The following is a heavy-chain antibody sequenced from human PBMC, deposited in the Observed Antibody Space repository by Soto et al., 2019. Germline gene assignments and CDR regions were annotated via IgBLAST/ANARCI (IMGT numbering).Heavy chain of an antibody. J-gene: IGHJ4*02. CDR1: GFTFSTYA. V-gene: IGHV3-30-3*01. CDR3: ARALLYYYDPSGERHLDY. CDR2: ISNDGGKA. D-gene: IGHD3-22*01. Sequence: QVQLVESGGDMVQPGTSLSLSCAASGFTFSTYAMHWVRQTPGRGLEWMAVISNDGGKAHYADSVKGRFTISRDNSGNTLYLHMNSLRPEDTARYYCARALLYYYDPSGERHLDYWGQGTLVTVSS.